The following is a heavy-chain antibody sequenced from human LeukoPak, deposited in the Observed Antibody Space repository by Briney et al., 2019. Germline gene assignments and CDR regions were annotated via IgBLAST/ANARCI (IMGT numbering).Heavy chain of an antibody. V-gene: IGHV1-2*02. CDR1: GYTFTGYY. J-gene: IGHJ4*02. CDR2: INPNSGGT. Sequence: ASVKVSCKASGYTFTGYYMHWVRQAPGQGLEWMGWINPNSGGTNYAQKFQGRVTMTRDTSISTAYMELSRLRSDDTAVYYCARDHGSSSNCDYWGQGTLVTVSS. D-gene: IGHD2-2*01. CDR3: ARDHGSSSNCDY.